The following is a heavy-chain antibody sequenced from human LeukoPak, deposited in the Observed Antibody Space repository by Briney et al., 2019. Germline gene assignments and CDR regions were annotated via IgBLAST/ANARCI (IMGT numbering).Heavy chain of an antibody. D-gene: IGHD3-16*02. J-gene: IGHJ5*02. CDR2: ISYDGNTE. V-gene: IGHV3-30-3*01. CDR3: AGEDSSLRFDP. CDR1: GFTFSSYA. Sequence: PGGSLRLSCAASGFTFSSYAMHWVRQASGKGLEWVAVISYDGNTEYYADSVKGRFTISRDNSRNTLYLQMNSLRAEDTAAYYCAGEDSSLRFDPWGQGTLVTVSS.